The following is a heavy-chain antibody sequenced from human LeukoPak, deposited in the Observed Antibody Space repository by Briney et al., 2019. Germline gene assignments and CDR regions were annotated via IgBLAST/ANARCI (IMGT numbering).Heavy chain of an antibody. CDR2: IKQDGSEK. CDR1: GFTFSDYW. Sequence: PGGSLRLSCAASGFTFSDYWMSWVRQAPGKGLEWVANIKQDGSEKYYVDSVKGRFTISRDNAKNSLYLQMNSLRAEDTAVYYCAREGIRDAFDIWGQGTMVTVSS. D-gene: IGHD3-10*01. V-gene: IGHV3-7*01. CDR3: AREGIRDAFDI. J-gene: IGHJ3*02.